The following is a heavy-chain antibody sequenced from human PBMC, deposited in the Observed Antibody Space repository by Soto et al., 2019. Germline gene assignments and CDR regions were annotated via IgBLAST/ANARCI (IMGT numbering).Heavy chain of an antibody. Sequence: GGSLRLSCAASGLTFSSYWMSWVRQAPGKGLEWVANIKQDGSEKYYVDSVKGRFTISRDNAKNSLYLQMNSLRAEDTAVYYCARDKSLYYDFWSGYYHYYYYYHMDVWGKGTTVTVSS. CDR2: IKQDGSEK. J-gene: IGHJ6*03. CDR3: ARDKSLYYDFWSGYYHYYYYYHMDV. V-gene: IGHV3-7*01. CDR1: GLTFSSYW. D-gene: IGHD3-3*01.